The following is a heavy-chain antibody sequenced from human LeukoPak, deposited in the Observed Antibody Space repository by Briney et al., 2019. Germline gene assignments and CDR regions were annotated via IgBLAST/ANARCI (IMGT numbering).Heavy chain of an antibody. D-gene: IGHD4-17*01. CDR1: GYSFSSHA. V-gene: IGHV3-23*01. J-gene: IGHJ4*02. CDR3: ANEIRPNDY. Sequence: GGSLRLSCATSGYSFSSHAMTWVRQAPGKGLEWLSAISISGDDTYYADSVKGRFTISRDNSKNTLYLQMNSLSADDTAMYYCANEIRPNDYWGQGTLVTVSS. CDR2: ISISGDDT.